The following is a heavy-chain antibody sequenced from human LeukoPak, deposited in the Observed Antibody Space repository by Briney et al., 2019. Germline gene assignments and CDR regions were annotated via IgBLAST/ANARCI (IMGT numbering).Heavy chain of an antibody. CDR3: ARDLIAARPGWFDP. J-gene: IGHJ5*02. Sequence: GSVKVSCKASGYTFTTYGINWVRQAPGQGLEWMGWISAYNGNTNYAQNLQGRVTLTTDTSASTAYMELRSLRSDDTAVYYCARDLIAARPGWFDPWGQGTLVIVSS. V-gene: IGHV1-18*01. CDR2: ISAYNGNT. D-gene: IGHD6-6*01. CDR1: GYTFTTYG.